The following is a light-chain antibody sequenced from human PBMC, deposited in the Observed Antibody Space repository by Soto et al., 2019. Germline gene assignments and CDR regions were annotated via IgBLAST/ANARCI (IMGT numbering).Light chain of an antibody. CDR3: QQRSNWPTGYT. V-gene: IGKV3-11*01. CDR2: DAS. Sequence: EIVLTQSPATLSLSPGERATLSCRASQSVSSYLAWYHQKPGQAPTLLLYDASNRVTGIPARFSGSGPGSDFTLTISSLYPKGFGVYYCQQRSNWPTGYTFGPGTKLEIK. J-gene: IGKJ2*01. CDR1: QSVSSY.